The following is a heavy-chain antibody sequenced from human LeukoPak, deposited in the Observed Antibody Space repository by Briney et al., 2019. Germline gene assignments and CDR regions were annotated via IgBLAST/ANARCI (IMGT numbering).Heavy chain of an antibody. J-gene: IGHJ4*02. CDR3: AAAAYGSGSYTVDY. Sequence: SDTLSLTCTISGGSISSFYWSWIRQPPGKGLEWIGYIYYSGSTNYNPSLKSRVTISVDTSNNQFSLKLSSVTAADTAVYYCAAAAYGSGSYTVDYWGQGTLVTVSS. V-gene: IGHV4-59*01. CDR1: GGSISSFY. CDR2: IYYSGST. D-gene: IGHD3-10*01.